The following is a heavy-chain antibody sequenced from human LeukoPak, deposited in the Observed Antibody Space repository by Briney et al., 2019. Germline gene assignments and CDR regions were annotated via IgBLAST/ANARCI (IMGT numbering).Heavy chain of an antibody. CDR1: GGSIISGSYY. CDR3: ARDQRYYYDSSGRYYYYYYYMDV. CDR2: IYTSGST. V-gene: IGHV4-61*02. J-gene: IGHJ6*03. Sequence: SQTLSLTCTVSGGSIISGSYYWSWIRQPAGKGLEWIGRIYTSGSTNYNPSLKSRVTISVDTSKNQFSLKLSSVTAADTAVYYCARDQRYYYDSSGRYYYYYYYMDVWGKGTTVTVSS. D-gene: IGHD3-22*01.